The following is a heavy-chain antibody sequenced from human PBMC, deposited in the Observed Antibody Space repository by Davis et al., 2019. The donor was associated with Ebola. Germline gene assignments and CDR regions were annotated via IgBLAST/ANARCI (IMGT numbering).Heavy chain of an antibody. CDR1: GYRFTSYW. V-gene: IGHV5-10-1*01. J-gene: IGHJ4*02. CDR3: ARHGDGSRDGYNCFDY. Sequence: GESLKISCKGFGYRFTSYWISWVRQMPGKGLEWMGRIDPSDSYTSYSPSFEGHVTISADKSITTAYLQWNSLRASDTAIYYCARHGDGSRDGYNCFDYWGQGTLVTVSS. CDR2: IDPSDSYT. D-gene: IGHD5-24*01.